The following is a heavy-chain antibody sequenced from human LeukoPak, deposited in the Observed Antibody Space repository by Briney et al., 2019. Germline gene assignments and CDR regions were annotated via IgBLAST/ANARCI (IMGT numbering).Heavy chain of an antibody. CDR1: GFTFSSYW. V-gene: IGHV3-74*01. CDR2: INSDGSTT. D-gene: IGHD2-15*01. CDR3: ARGGYCSGGSCSNWFDP. Sequence: GGSLRLSCVDSGFTFSSYWMHWVRQAPGKGLVWVSRINSDGSTTDYADSVKGRFSISRGNAKNSLCLQMNSLRAEDTAVYYCARGGYCSGGSCSNWFDPWGQGTLVTVSS. J-gene: IGHJ5*02.